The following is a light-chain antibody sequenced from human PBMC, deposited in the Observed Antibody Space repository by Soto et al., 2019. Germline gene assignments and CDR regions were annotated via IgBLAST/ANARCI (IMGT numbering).Light chain of an antibody. V-gene: IGKV1-39*01. J-gene: IGKJ5*01. Sequence: DIQMTQSPSSLSASVGDRVTITCRASQNIGNYLNWYQQKPGKAPKSLIYAASNLQSGVSSRFSGSGSGTDFTLTISSLQPEDFATYYCQQSYRTPITFGQGTRLEIK. CDR3: QQSYRTPIT. CDR1: QNIGNY. CDR2: AAS.